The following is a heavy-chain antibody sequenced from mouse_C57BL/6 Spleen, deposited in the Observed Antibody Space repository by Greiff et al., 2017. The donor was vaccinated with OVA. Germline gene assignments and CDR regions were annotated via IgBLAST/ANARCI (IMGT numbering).Heavy chain of an antibody. J-gene: IGHJ2*01. CDR3: TRAGDGYYPDY. D-gene: IGHD2-3*01. CDR1: GYAFSSYW. V-gene: IGHV1-80*01. Sequence: QVQLKESGAELVKPGASVKISCKASGYAFSSYWMNWVKQRPGKGLEWIGQIYPGDGDTNYNGKFKGKATLTADKSSSTAYMQLSSLTSEDSAVYFSTRAGDGYYPDYWGQGTTLTVSS. CDR2: IYPGDGDT.